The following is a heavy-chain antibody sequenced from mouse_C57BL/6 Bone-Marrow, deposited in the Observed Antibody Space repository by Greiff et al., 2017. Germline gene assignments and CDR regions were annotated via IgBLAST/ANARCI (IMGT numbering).Heavy chain of an antibody. CDR1: GFTFSSYG. V-gene: IGHV5-6*01. CDR3: ARLPITTVVAPGWYFDV. J-gene: IGHJ1*03. Sequence: DVQLVESGGDLVKPGGSLKLSCAASGFTFSSYGMSWVRQTPDKRLEWVATISSGGSYTYYPDSVKGRFPISRDNAKNTLYLQMSSLKSEDTAMYYCARLPITTVVAPGWYFDVWGTGTTVTVSS. D-gene: IGHD1-1*01. CDR2: ISSGGSYT.